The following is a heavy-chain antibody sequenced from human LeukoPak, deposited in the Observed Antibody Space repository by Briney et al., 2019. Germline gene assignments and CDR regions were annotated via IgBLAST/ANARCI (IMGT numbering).Heavy chain of an antibody. V-gene: IGHV3-21*01. CDR1: GFTFSSYN. Sequence: GGSLRLSRAASGFTFSSYNMNWVRQAPGKGLEWVSSISSSSSYIYYADSVKGRFTISRDSAKNSLFLQMNSLRAEDTAVYYCARDRWHDYWGQGTLVTVSS. D-gene: IGHD2-15*01. J-gene: IGHJ4*02. CDR3: ARDRWHDY. CDR2: ISSSSSYI.